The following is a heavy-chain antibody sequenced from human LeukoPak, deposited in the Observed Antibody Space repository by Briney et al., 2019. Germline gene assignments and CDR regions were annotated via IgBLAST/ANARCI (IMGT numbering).Heavy chain of an antibody. D-gene: IGHD6-13*01. Sequence: SETLSLTCTVSGGSISSSSYYWGWIRQPPGKGLEWIGSIYYSGYTFYNPSLKSRVTISVDTSKNQFSLRLSSVTAADTAVYYCARGIATFDYWGQGTLVTVSS. V-gene: IGHV4-39*07. CDR1: GGSISSSSYY. CDR2: IYYSGYT. J-gene: IGHJ4*02. CDR3: ARGIATFDY.